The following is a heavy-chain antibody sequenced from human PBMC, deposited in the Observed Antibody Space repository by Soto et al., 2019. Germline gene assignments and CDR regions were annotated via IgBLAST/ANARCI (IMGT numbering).Heavy chain of an antibody. CDR2: IYHTGTT. Sequence: QVQLQESGPGLVKPSGTLSLTCGVSGGSISPINWWSWVRRTPGKGLEWIGEIYHTGTTDYNPSLTSRVTISIDKSKNQFFLDLTSVTAADTAVYYCARSPNIHSQTWFDPWGQGTWVTVSS. V-gene: IGHV4-4*02. D-gene: IGHD2-15*01. J-gene: IGHJ5*02. CDR3: ARSPNIHSQTWFDP. CDR1: GGSISPINW.